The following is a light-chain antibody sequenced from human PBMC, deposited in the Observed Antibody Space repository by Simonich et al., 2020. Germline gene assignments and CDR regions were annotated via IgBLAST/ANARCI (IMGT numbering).Light chain of an antibody. CDR2: WAS. CDR3: QQYYSTPWT. Sequence: DIVMTQSPDSLAVSLGERATINCKSSQSVLYSSNNKNYLAGYQQKPGQPPKLLIYWASTRESGVPDRFSGSGSGTDFTLTISSRQAEDVAVYYCQQYYSTPWTFGQGTKVEIK. J-gene: IGKJ1*01. CDR1: QSVLYSSNNKNY. V-gene: IGKV4-1*01.